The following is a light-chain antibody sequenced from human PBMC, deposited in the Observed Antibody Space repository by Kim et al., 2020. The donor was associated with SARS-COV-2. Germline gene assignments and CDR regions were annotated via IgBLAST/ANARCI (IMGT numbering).Light chain of an antibody. Sequence: ASVGNRVTIACRASQDIRNDLGWYQQNPGRAPKRLIYGASNLQSGVPSRSSGSGSETEFTLTINSLQPEDYATYFCLQHRTYPITFGQGTRLEIK. CDR2: GAS. CDR1: QDIRND. CDR3: LQHRTYPIT. V-gene: IGKV1-17*01. J-gene: IGKJ5*01.